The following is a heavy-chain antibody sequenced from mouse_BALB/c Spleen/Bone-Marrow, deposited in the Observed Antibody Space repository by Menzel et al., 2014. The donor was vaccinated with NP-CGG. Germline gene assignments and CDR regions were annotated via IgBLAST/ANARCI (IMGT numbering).Heavy chain of an antibody. CDR2: IDPANVNT. V-gene: IGHV14-3*02. D-gene: IGHD1-1*01. Sequence: EVQLVESGAELVKPGASVKLSCTASGFNIKDTYMHWVKQRPEQGLEWIGRIDPANVNTKYDPKFQGKATITADTSSNXAYLQLSSLTSEDTAVYYCASYVYGYYFDYWGQGTTLTVSS. J-gene: IGHJ2*01. CDR3: ASYVYGYYFDY. CDR1: GFNIKDTY.